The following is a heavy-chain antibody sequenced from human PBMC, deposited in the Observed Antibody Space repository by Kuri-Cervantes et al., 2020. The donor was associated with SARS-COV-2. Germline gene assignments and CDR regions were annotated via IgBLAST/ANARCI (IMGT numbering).Heavy chain of an antibody. V-gene: IGHV3-30*02. CDR1: GFPFSRYA. J-gene: IGHJ5*02. CDR3: AKVGQPLVPDWFDP. CDR2: IWYDGSKK. D-gene: IGHD6-13*01. Sequence: GGSLRLSCAASGFPFSRYAMHWVRQAPGKGLEWVAFIWYDGSKKNYADSVKGRFSISRDNDKNSLYLQMNSLRAEDTAVYYYAKVGQPLVPDWFDPWGQGTLVTVSS.